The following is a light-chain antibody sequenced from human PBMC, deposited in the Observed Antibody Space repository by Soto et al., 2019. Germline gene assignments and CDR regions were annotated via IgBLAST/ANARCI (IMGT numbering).Light chain of an antibody. J-gene: IGKJ5*01. CDR2: DAS. V-gene: IGKV3-11*01. Sequence: EIVLTQSPATLSFSPGERATLSCGASQSVSSYLAWYQQKPGQTPRLLIYDASNRATGIPARFSGSGSGTDFTLTISSLEPEDFAVYYCQQRTSWPITFGQGTRLEIK. CDR1: QSVSSY. CDR3: QQRTSWPIT.